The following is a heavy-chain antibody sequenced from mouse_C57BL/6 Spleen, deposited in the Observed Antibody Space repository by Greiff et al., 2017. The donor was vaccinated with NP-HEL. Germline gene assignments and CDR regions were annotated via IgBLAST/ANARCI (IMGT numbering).Heavy chain of an antibody. CDR2: IYPGDGDT. CDR3: ARDGSRVAMDY. J-gene: IGHJ4*01. V-gene: IGHV1-82*01. CDR1: GYAFSSSW. D-gene: IGHD1-1*01. Sequence: QVQLQQSGPELVKPGASVKISCKASGYAFSSSWMNWVKQRPGKGLEWIGRIYPGDGDTNYNGKFKGKATLTADKSSSTAYMQLSSLPSEDSAVYFCARDGSRVAMDYWGKGTSVTVSS.